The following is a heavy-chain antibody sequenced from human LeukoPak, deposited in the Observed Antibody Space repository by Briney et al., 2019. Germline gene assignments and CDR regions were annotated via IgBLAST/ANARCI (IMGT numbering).Heavy chain of an antibody. D-gene: IGHD3-10*01. Sequence: GGSLRLSCAASRFTFSRYWMSWVRQAPGKGLEWVANIKQDGSEKYYVDSVKGRVTISRDNAKNSLYLQMNSLRAEDTAVYYCARGGYGSGSYSAFDIWGQGTMVTVSS. CDR3: ARGGYGSGSYSAFDI. J-gene: IGHJ3*02. CDR2: IKQDGSEK. V-gene: IGHV3-7*04. CDR1: RFTFSRYW.